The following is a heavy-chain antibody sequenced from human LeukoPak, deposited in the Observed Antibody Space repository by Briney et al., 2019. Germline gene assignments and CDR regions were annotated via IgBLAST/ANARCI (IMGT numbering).Heavy chain of an antibody. CDR3: ARLRYSSGWYNFAEYFQH. V-gene: IGHV5-51*03. Sequence: QPGESLKISCKGSGYSFTSYWIGLVRQMPGKGLEWMGIIYPGDSDTIYSPSFQGQGNSSADKSISTAYLQWSSLKASDTAMYYCARLRYSSGWYNFAEYFQHWGQGTLVTVSS. D-gene: IGHD6-19*01. CDR1: GYSFTSYW. J-gene: IGHJ1*01. CDR2: IYPGDSDT.